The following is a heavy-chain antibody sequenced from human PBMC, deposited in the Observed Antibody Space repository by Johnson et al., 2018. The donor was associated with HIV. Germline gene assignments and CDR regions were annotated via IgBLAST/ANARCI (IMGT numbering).Heavy chain of an antibody. CDR3: AKVRYYDRDAFDI. J-gene: IGHJ3*02. CDR1: GFTFSSYA. CDR2: ISGSGGST. Sequence: VQLVESGGGLVQPGGSLRLSCAASGFTFSSYAMSWVRQAPGKGLEWVSAISGSGGSTYYADSVKGRFTISRDNSKNTLYLEMNSLRAEDTAVHYCAKVRYYDRDAFDIWGPGTLVTVSP. V-gene: IGHV3-23*04. D-gene: IGHD3-22*01.